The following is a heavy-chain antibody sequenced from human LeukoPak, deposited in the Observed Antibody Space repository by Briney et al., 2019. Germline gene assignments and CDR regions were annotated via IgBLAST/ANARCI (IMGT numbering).Heavy chain of an antibody. J-gene: IGHJ1*01. CDR2: INPDTGGT. D-gene: IGHD1-26*01. CDR1: AYTFTDYY. CDR3: ARDLVGAPAY. V-gene: IGHV1-2*02. Sequence: ASVKVSCKASAYTFTDYYIHWVRQAPGQGLEWMGWINPDTGGTNYAQEFQGRVTMTRDTSISTVYMELSRLRSDDTAVYYCARDLVGAPAYWGQGTLVTVSS.